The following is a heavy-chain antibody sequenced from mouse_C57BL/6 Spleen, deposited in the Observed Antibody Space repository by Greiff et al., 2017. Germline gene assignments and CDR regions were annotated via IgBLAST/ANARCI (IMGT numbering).Heavy chain of an antibody. CDR1: GYTFTDYY. D-gene: IGHD4-1*01. CDR2: INPYNGGT. J-gene: IGHJ2*01. CDR3: ARRGTGTDYFDY. Sequence: VQLQQSGPVLVKPGASVKMSCKASGYTFTDYYMNWVKQSPGKSLEWIGVINPYNGGTSYNQKFKGKATLTVDKSSSTAYMELNSLTSEDSAVYYCARRGTGTDYFDYWGQGTTLTVSS. V-gene: IGHV1-19*01.